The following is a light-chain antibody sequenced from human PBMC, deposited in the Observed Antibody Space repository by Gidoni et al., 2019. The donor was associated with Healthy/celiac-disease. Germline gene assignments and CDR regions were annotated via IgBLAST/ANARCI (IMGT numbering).Light chain of an antibody. CDR3: QQYDNLPYT. CDR2: DAS. V-gene: IGKV1-33*01. CDR1: QDISNY. Sequence: DIQMTQSPSSLSASVGDRVTITCQASQDISNYLTWYQQTPGKAPKLLTYDASNLDTGVPSRFRGSGCGTDFTFTISSLQPEDIATYYCQQYDNLPYTFGQGTKLEIK. J-gene: IGKJ2*01.